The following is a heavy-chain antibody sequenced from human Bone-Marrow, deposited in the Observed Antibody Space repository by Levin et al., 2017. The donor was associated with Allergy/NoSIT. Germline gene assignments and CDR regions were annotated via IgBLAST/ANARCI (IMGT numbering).Heavy chain of an antibody. CDR3: ARRSDNTGSPLDY. Sequence: ASVKVSCKVSGYTFTGYYLQWVRQAPGQGLEWLGWINPHNGDTDFAQKFQGRVTMTRDTSIRTAYMELTSLTSDDTAVYFCARRSDNTGSPLDYWGQGTLVTVSS. J-gene: IGHJ4*01. V-gene: IGHV1-2*02. CDR1: GYTFTGYY. CDR2: INPHNGDT. D-gene: IGHD3-22*01.